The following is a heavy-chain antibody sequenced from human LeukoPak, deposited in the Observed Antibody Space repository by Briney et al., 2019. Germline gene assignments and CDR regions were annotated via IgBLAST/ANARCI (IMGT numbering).Heavy chain of an antibody. V-gene: IGHV3-30-3*01. Sequence: GSLRLSCAASKFIFSNYTMHWVRQAPGKGLEWVALISYDGNNKYYADSMRGRFTISRDNSKNTLYLEMNSLRVEDTALYYCTRDRGCVAADGFWFDPRGQGALVIVSS. CDR1: KFIFSNYT. CDR2: ISYDGNNK. J-gene: IGHJ5*02. D-gene: IGHD6-13*01. CDR3: TRDRGCVAADGFWFDP.